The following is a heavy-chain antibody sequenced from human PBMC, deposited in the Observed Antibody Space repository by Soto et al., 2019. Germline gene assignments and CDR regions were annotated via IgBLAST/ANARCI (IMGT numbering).Heavy chain of an antibody. J-gene: IGHJ4*02. CDR1: GCTFSSYW. CDR3: ARLSEMATFDY. CDR2: IKQDGSEK. Sequence: GGSLRLSCAASGCTFSSYWMSWVRQAPGKGLEWVANIKQDGSEKYYVDSVKGRFTISRDNAKNSLYLQMNSLRAEDTAVYYCARLSEMATFDYWGQGTLVTVSS. V-gene: IGHV3-7*05. D-gene: IGHD1-1*01.